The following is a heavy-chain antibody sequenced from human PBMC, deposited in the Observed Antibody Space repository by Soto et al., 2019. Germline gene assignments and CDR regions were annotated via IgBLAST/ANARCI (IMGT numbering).Heavy chain of an antibody. V-gene: IGHV3-74*01. J-gene: IGHJ4*02. Sequence: EVQLVESGGGLVQPGGSLRLSCAASGFTFSSYWMHWVRQAPGKGLVWVSRINSDGSSTSYADSVKGRFTISRDNAKKTLYLLMNCVRCEDTAVYYCARHLAGNRDYWGQGGLVTVSS. CDR2: INSDGSST. CDR3: ARHLAGNRDY. CDR1: GFTFSSYW. D-gene: IGHD3-3*02.